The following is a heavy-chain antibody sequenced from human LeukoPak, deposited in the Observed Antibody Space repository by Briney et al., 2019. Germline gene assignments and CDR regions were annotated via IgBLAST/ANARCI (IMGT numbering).Heavy chain of an antibody. CDR3: AREADYGSGTGAFDI. J-gene: IGHJ3*02. CDR2: INWNGGST. Sequence: PGGSLRLSCAASGFTFDDYGMSWVRQAPGKGLEWVSDINWNGGSTGYADSVKGRFTISRENAKNSLYLQMNSLRAEDTALYYCAREADYGSGTGAFDIWGQGTMVTVSS. CDR1: GFTFDDYG. D-gene: IGHD3-10*01. V-gene: IGHV3-20*04.